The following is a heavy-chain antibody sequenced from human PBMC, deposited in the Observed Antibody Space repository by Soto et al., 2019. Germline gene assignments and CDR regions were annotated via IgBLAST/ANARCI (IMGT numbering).Heavy chain of an antibody. CDR2: ISRTSSHI. V-gene: IGHV3-21*01. Sequence: EVQLVQSGGGLVKPGGSLRLSCVASEFSFSTYNMNWVRQAPGEGLQWVSFISRTSSHIHYADSVQGRFTISRDNAKNSLYLEMNSLRAEDTAVYFCARGPAADGYYGMDVWGQGTTVTVSS. D-gene: IGHD6-13*01. CDR3: ARGPAADGYYGMDV. J-gene: IGHJ6*02. CDR1: EFSFSTYN.